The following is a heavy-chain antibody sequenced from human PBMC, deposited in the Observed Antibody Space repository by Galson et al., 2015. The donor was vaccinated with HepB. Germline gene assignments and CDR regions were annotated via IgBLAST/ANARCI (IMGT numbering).Heavy chain of an antibody. CDR3: VRSVYANNWLRDGFDY. J-gene: IGHJ4*02. Sequence: SLRLSGAASGFTFNTYSIHWVRQAPGKGLEWVAVISYDGSVKHYTDSVKGRFTISRDNSRSTLYLQMNSMRAEDTAIYYCVRSVYANNWLRDGFDYWGQGTLVTVSS. CDR1: GFTFNTYS. V-gene: IGHV3-30-3*01. D-gene: IGHD1-1*01. CDR2: ISYDGSVK.